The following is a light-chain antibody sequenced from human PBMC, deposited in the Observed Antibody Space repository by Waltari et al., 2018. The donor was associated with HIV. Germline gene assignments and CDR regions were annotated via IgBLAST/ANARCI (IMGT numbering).Light chain of an antibody. CDR2: RAS. V-gene: IGKV1-5*03. Sequence: DIRMTQSPSTLSASVGDRVTITCRASQNISGWLAWYQQRPGKAPRLLIHRASNLEFGVSPRFSGGGSGTGFSLTIAGLQPDDFATYYCQQYSVDFYTFGQGTKV. CDR3: QQYSVDFYT. J-gene: IGKJ3*01. CDR1: QNISGW.